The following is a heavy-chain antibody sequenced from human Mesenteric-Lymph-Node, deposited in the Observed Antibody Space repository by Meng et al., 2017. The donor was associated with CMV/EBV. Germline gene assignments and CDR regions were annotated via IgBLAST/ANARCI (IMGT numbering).Heavy chain of an antibody. CDR2: INVGKGST. CDR1: YSFTSYA. D-gene: IGHD6-19*01. V-gene: IGHV1-3*01. Sequence: YSFTSYAMQWVRQDTGQGLEGMGWINVGKGSTQYSQNLQDRVIITRDTSASTVYMELGSLRSGDTAVYYCAREPSPGYSSGRKNFDNWGQGTLVTVSS. J-gene: IGHJ4*02. CDR3: AREPSPGYSSGRKNFDN.